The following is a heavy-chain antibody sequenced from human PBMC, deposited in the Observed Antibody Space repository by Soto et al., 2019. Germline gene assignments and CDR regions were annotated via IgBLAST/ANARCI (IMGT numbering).Heavy chain of an antibody. CDR3: ARNIVVVPAADYFNY. CDR1: GGSISSGGYY. CDR2: IYYSGST. D-gene: IGHD2-2*01. J-gene: IGHJ4*02. Sequence: QVQLQESGPGLVKPSQTLSLTCTVSGGSISSGGYYWSWIRQHPGKGLEWIGYIYYSGSTYYNPSLKSRVTIXXDXSXXQFSLKLSSVTAADTAVYYCARNIVVVPAADYFNYWGQGTLVTVSS. V-gene: IGHV4-31*03.